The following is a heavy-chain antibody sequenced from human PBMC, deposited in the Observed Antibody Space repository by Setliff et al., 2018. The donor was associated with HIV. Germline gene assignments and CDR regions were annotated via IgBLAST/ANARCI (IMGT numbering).Heavy chain of an antibody. CDR3: APYNTRSGYYSMGWFDP. J-gene: IGHJ5*02. D-gene: IGHD3-3*01. CDR2: IHYTGST. CDR1: GGSISSGGYY. V-gene: IGHV4-31*03. Sequence: PSETLSLTCTVSGGSISSGGYYWSWIRQHPGKGLEWIGYIHYTGSTYYNPSLKSRVTISVDTSKNQFSLKLSSVTAADTAVYYCAPYNTRSGYYSMGWFDPWGQGTLVTAPQ.